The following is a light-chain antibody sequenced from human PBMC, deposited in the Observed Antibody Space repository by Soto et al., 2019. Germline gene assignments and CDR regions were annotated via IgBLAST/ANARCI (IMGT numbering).Light chain of an antibody. V-gene: IGKV1-39*01. CDR2: DAT. Sequence: DIQMTQSPTSLPASLGGRGTITSRASQSISSYLNWYQQKPGKAPNLLIYDATNVQSGVPSRFSGSGSGTDFTLTISSLQPEDFATYYCQQRYSTLRTFGQGTKVDIK. CDR1: QSISSY. CDR3: QQRYSTLRT. J-gene: IGKJ1*01.